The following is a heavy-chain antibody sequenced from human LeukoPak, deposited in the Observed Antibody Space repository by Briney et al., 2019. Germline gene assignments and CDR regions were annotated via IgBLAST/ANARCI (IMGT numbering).Heavy chain of an antibody. V-gene: IGHV3-23*01. D-gene: IGHD3-16*01. CDR1: GFTFSSYA. J-gene: IGHJ4*02. CDR2: ISGSGGST. CDR3: ARVVSEGGTPFDY. Sequence: GSLRLSCAASGFTFSSYAMSWVRQAPGKGLEWVSAISGSGGSTYYADSVKGRFTISRDNSKNTLYLQMNSLRAEDTAVYYCARVVSEGGTPFDYWGQGTLVTVSS.